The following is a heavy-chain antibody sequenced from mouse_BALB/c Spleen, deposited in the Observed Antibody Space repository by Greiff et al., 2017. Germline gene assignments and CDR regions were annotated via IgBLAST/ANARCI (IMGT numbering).Heavy chain of an antibody. CDR1: GFTFTDYY. CDR3: ARGADYYGSS. Sequence: EVKLVESGGGLVQPGGSLRLSCATSGFTFTDYYMSWVRQPPGKALEWLGFIRNKANGYTTEYSASVKGRFTISRDNSQSILYLQMNTLRAEDSATYYCARGADYYGSSWGQGTLVTVSA. V-gene: IGHV7-3*02. D-gene: IGHD1-2*01. CDR2: IRNKANGYTT. J-gene: IGHJ3*01.